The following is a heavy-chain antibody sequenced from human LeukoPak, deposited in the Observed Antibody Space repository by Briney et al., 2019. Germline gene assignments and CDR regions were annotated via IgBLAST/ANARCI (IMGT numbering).Heavy chain of an antibody. CDR2: ISWNSGSI. V-gene: IGHV3-9*01. Sequence: GGSLRLSCAASGFTFDDYAMHWVRQAPGKGLEWVSYISWNSGSIDYGDSVKGRFTISRDNAKKSLYLQMNSLRTEDTALYYCAKDLSRWGSYRSDAFDIWGQGTMVTVSS. CDR3: AKDLSRWGSYRSDAFDI. CDR1: GFTFDDYA. J-gene: IGHJ3*02. D-gene: IGHD3-16*02.